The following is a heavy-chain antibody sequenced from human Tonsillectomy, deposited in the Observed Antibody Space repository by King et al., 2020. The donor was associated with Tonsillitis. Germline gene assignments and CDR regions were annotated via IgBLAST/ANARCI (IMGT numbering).Heavy chain of an antibody. CDR1: GFTFADHG. J-gene: IGHJ6*02. D-gene: IGHD4-17*01. V-gene: IGHV3-20*04. Sequence: QLVQSGGGVVRPGGSLRLSCAASGFTFADHGMSWVRQAPGKGLEWVSGINWNGGSTGYADSVKGRFTISRDNAKNSLYLQVNSLRVEDTALYYCARDNGDSQYHYYYGMDVWGQGTTLTVSS. CDR3: ARDNGDSQYHYYYGMDV. CDR2: INWNGGST.